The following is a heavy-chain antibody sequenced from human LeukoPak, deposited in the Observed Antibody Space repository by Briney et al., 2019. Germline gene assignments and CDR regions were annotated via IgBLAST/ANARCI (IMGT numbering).Heavy chain of an antibody. Sequence: GGSLRLSCAASGXTFSNYGMHWVRQAPGKGLEWVAVIWYDGSNKYYADSVKGRFTISRDNSKNTLCLQMNSLRAEDTAVYYCAGNYGPYYFDYWGQGTLVTVSS. CDR3: AGNYGPYYFDY. CDR1: GXTFSNYG. D-gene: IGHD3-10*01. V-gene: IGHV3-33*01. J-gene: IGHJ4*02. CDR2: IWYDGSNK.